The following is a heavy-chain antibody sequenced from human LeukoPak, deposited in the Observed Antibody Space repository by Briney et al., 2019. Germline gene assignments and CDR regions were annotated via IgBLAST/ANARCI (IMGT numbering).Heavy chain of an antibody. V-gene: IGHV3-21*01. Sequence: GGSLRLSCAASGFTFTSYNMNWVRQAPGKGLEWVSSITSSSSYIYYADSVKGRFTISRDNAKNSLYLQMNSLRAEDTAVYYCARAHNWKYGTFDYWGQGTLVTVSS. D-gene: IGHD1-7*01. CDR1: GFTFTSYN. J-gene: IGHJ4*02. CDR3: ARAHNWKYGTFDY. CDR2: ITSSSSYI.